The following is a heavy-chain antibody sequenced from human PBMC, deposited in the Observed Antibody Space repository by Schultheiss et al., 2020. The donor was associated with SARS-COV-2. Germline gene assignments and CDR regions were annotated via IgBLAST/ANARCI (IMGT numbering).Heavy chain of an antibody. V-gene: IGHV3-33*01. CDR2: IWNDGRNK. CDR1: GFTFNSYG. D-gene: IGHD3-9*01. J-gene: IGHJ2*01. CDR3: ARATYYDTWTGHSLADGWYFDL. Sequence: GGSLRLSCAASGFTFNSYGMHWVRQAPGKGLEWVAVIWNDGRNKYYAESVKGRFTISRDNSKNTLFLQMNSLRDEDTAVYYCARATYYDTWTGHSLADGWYFDLWGRGTLVTVSS.